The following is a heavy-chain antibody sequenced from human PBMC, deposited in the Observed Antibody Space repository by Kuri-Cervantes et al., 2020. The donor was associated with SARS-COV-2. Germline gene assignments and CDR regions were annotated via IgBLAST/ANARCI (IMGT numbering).Heavy chain of an antibody. Sequence: SETLSLTCTVSGGSISSDYWSWIRQPPGQGLEWIGYIYYNGSTNYNPSLKSRVTISVDRSKNQFSLKVRSVTAADTAVYLCARRTRNWFDPWGQGTPVTVSS. J-gene: IGHJ5*02. V-gene: IGHV4-59*08. CDR2: IYYNGST. CDR1: GGSISSDY. D-gene: IGHD3-3*01. CDR3: ARRTRNWFDP.